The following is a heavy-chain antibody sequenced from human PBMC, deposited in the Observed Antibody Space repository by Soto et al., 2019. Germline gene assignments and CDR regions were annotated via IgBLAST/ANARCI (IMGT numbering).Heavy chain of an antibody. CDR1: GFTFSSYG. Sequence: GGSLRLSCAASGFTFSSYGMHWVRQAPGKGLEWVAVIWYDGSNKYYADSVKGRFTISRDNSKNTLYLQMNSLRAEDTAVYYCARDYGILPAIRITMVRGVIKSGDYWGQGTLVTVSS. V-gene: IGHV3-33*01. CDR3: ARDYGILPAIRITMVRGVIKSGDY. CDR2: IWYDGSNK. J-gene: IGHJ4*02. D-gene: IGHD3-10*01.